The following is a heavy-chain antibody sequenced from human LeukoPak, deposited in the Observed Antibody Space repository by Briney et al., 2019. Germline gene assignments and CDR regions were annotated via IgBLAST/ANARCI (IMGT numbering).Heavy chain of an antibody. V-gene: IGHV3-33*01. J-gene: IGHJ4*02. Sequence: GGSLRLSCVASGFTFRSYGIHWVRQAPGKGLEWVAVIWSDGSTKFYADSVKGRFTISRDNSKNTPYLQMNILRADDTAVYYCARGGDEYSSSPQEYWGQGTLVTVSS. CDR2: IWSDGSTK. CDR3: ARGGDEYSSSPQEY. D-gene: IGHD6-6*01. CDR1: GFTFRSYG.